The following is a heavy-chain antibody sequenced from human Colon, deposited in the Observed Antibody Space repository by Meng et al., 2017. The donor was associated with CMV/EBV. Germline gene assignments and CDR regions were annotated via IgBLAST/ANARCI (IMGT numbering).Heavy chain of an antibody. J-gene: IGHJ4*02. CDR1: GFSVTTYA. CDR3: ATLKWLNYFFEY. CDR2: ISRDGDET. V-gene: IGHV3-23*01. D-gene: IGHD5-24*01. Sequence: CVATGFSVTTYAMSWVRQAPGRGLEWVSSISRDGDETYYAESVKGRFIVSRDNSKNTLYLQVNGLRAEDTAVYYCATLKWLNYFFEYWGQGTLVTVSS.